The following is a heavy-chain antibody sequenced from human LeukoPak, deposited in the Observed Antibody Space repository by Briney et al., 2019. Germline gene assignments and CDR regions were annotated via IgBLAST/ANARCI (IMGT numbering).Heavy chain of an antibody. CDR2: ISGSGGST. D-gene: IGHD3-10*01. CDR1: GFTFSRYA. CDR3: ARAKPKNMVRGLIMRRESRYYFDY. J-gene: IGHJ4*02. Sequence: GGSLRLSCAASGFTFSRYAMSWVRQAPGKGLEWVSAISGSGGSTYYGDSVKGRFTISRDNSKNTLYLQMNSLRAEDTAVYYCARAKPKNMVRGLIMRRESRYYFDYWGQGTLVTVSS. V-gene: IGHV3-23*01.